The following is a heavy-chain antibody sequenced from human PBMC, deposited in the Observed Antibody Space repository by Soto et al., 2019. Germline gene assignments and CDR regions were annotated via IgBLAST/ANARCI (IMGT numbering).Heavy chain of an antibody. Sequence: QLQLQESGPGLVKPSETLSLTCTVSGGSISSSSYYWGWIRQPPGKGLEWIGSIYYSGSTYYNPSLKSRVTISVDTSKNQFSLKLSSVTAADTAVYYCARLGPLLHFDYWGQGTLVTVSS. CDR2: IYYSGST. D-gene: IGHD2-15*01. V-gene: IGHV4-39*01. J-gene: IGHJ4*02. CDR3: ARLGPLLHFDY. CDR1: GGSISSSSYY.